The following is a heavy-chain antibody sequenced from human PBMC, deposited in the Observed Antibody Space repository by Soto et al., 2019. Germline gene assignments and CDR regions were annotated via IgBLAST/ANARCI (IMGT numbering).Heavy chain of an antibody. Sequence: EVQLVESGGGLVQPGGSLRLSCAASGFSVSSNYMYWVRQAPGKGLECVSLLYSGGSTDHADSVKDRFTISRDNSKNTLYLQMNSRRAEDTAVYYCSRRHYYGSDWGQGALVTVSS. V-gene: IGHV3-66*04. CDR1: GFSVSSNY. D-gene: IGHD3-10*01. CDR3: SRRHYYGSD. J-gene: IGHJ4*02. CDR2: LYSGGST.